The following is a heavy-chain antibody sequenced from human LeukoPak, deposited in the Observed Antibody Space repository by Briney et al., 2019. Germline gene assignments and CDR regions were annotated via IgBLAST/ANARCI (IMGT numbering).Heavy chain of an antibody. CDR3: ARENSGSYREFDY. Sequence: PSETLSLTCTVSGGSISSYYWSWIRQPAGKGLEWIWRIYTSGSTNDNASLKSRVSMSVDKSKNQVSLKLSSVTAADTAVFYCARENSGSYREFDYWGQGPVVPVSS. D-gene: IGHD1-26*01. V-gene: IGHV4-4*07. J-gene: IGHJ4*02. CDR1: GGSISSYY. CDR2: IYTSGST.